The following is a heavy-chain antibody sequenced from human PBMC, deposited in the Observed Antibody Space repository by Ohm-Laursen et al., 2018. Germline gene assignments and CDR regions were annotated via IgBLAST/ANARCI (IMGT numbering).Heavy chain of an antibody. CDR2: IHYSGAT. V-gene: IGHV4-59*01. CDR3: ARADLDTAMVPLGYFDL. J-gene: IGHJ2*01. CDR1: GGSISGYY. D-gene: IGHD5-18*01. Sequence: SETLSLTCTVSGGSISGYYWSWIRQPPGKGLEWIAYIHYSGATNYNPSLKSRVTISVDTSKNQFSLKLSSVTAADTAVYYCARADLDTAMVPLGYFDLWGRGTLVTVSS.